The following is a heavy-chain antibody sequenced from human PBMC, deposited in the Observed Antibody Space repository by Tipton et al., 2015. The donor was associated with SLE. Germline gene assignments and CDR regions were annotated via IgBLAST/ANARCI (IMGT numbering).Heavy chain of an antibody. Sequence: TLSLTCAVYGGSFSGYFWNLIRLPPGKGLEWIGYIHHRGNTYYNPSLESRITISVDTSKNQFSLKLNSVTAADTAVYYCARDRPYSSSWYGFDPWGQGTLVTVSS. D-gene: IGHD6-13*01. CDR2: IHHRGNT. V-gene: IGHV4-34*09. CDR1: GGSFSGYF. J-gene: IGHJ5*02. CDR3: ARDRPYSSSWYGFDP.